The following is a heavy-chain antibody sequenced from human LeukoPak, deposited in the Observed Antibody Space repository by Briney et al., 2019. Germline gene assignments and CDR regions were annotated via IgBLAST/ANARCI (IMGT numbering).Heavy chain of an antibody. CDR3: ARDSFAGYDSSGYSSYDY. J-gene: IGHJ4*02. D-gene: IGHD3-22*01. Sequence: GGSLRLSCAASGFSFSDYSMNWVRQAPGKGLEWVSFISSYSTYIYYADSLKGRFTISRDNTKNSLYLQMNSLRAEDTAVYYCARDSFAGYDSSGYSSYDYWGQGTLVTVSS. CDR1: GFSFSDYS. CDR2: ISSYSTYI. V-gene: IGHV3-21*01.